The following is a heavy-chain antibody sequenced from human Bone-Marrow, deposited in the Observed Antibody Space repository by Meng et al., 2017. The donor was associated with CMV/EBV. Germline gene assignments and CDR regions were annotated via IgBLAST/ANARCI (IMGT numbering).Heavy chain of an antibody. CDR2: INPNSGGT. Sequence: ASVKVSCKASGHTFTGYYMHWVRQAPGEGLEWMGWINPNSGGTNYAQKFQGRVTMTRDTSISTAYMELSRLRSDDTAVYYCARDMVPYYYYGMDVWGQGTTVTVSS. J-gene: IGHJ6*02. V-gene: IGHV1-2*02. CDR3: ARDMVPYYYYGMDV. CDR1: GHTFTGYY. D-gene: IGHD6-13*01.